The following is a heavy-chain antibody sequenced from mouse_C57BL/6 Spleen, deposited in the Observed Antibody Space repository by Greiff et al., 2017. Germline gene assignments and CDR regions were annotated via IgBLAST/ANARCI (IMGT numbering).Heavy chain of an antibody. J-gene: IGHJ4*01. V-gene: IGHV1-69*01. Sequence: QVQLQQPGAELVMPGASVKLSCKASGYTFTSYWMHWVKQRPGQGLEWIGEIDPSDSYTNYNQKFKGKSTLTVDKSSSTAYMQLSSLTSEDSAVYYCARYGTGAMDYWGQGTSVTVSS. CDR3: ARYGTGAMDY. CDR1: GYTFTSYW. CDR2: IDPSDSYT. D-gene: IGHD4-1*01.